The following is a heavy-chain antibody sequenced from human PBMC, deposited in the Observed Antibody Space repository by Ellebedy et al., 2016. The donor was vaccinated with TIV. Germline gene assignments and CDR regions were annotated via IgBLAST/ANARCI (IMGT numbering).Heavy chain of an antibody. D-gene: IGHD6-19*01. CDR1: GFTFSSYA. CDR2: ISYDGSNK. CDR3: AREDVGQWLVRGDY. J-gene: IGHJ4*02. Sequence: GGSLRLXCAASGFTFSSYAMHWVRQAPGKGLEWVAVISYDGSNKYYADSVKGRFTISRDNSKNTLYLQMNSLRAEDTAVYYCAREDVGQWLVRGDYWGQGTLVTVSS. V-gene: IGHV3-30-3*01.